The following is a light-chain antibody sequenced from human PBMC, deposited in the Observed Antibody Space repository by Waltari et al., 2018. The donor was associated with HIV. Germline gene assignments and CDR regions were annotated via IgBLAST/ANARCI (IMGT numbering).Light chain of an antibody. CDR2: HDD. Sequence: QSVLTQSPSVSEAPGERVTLSCSGSRPHIRSNAVTWFRQSPGKPPKLLVYHDDLILSGVSDRLSASKSGTSASLAINDLQSEDESLYYCATWDDGLNALLFGGGTKVTVL. V-gene: IGLV1-36*01. CDR1: RPHIRSNA. CDR3: ATWDDGLNALL. J-gene: IGLJ2*01.